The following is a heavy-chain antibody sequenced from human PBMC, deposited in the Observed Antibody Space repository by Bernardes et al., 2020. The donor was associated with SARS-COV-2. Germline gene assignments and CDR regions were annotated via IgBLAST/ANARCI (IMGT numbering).Heavy chain of an antibody. CDR3: VKDHRSGYYSFFDS. J-gene: IGHJ4*02. D-gene: IGHD3-3*01. V-gene: IGHV3-64D*06. CDR1: GFTFNNYA. CDR2: ISSDGDET. Sequence: GGSLRLSCSASGFTFNNYAMHWVRQAPGKGLTYVSAISSDGDETYYADSVQVRFTISRDNSKNTVYLQMSSLRTEDTAVYFCVKDHRSGYYSFFDSWGQGTLVTVSS.